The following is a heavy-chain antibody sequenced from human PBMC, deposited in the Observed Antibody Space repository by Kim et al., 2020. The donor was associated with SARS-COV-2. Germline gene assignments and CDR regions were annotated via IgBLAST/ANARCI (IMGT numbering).Heavy chain of an antibody. D-gene: IGHD4-17*01. Sequence: GGSLRLSCAASGFTFSSYGMHWVRQAPGKGLEWVAVIWYDGSNKYYADSVKGRFTISRDNSKNTLYLQMNSLRAEDTAVYYCAKDLLTVTTFEACMDVWGQGTTVTVSS. J-gene: IGHJ6*02. V-gene: IGHV3-33*06. CDR1: GFTFSSYG. CDR2: IWYDGSNK. CDR3: AKDLLTVTTFEACMDV.